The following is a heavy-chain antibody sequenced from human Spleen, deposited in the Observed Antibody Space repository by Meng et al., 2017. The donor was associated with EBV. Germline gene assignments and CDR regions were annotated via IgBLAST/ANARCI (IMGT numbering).Heavy chain of an antibody. D-gene: IGHD3-10*01. CDR1: DVSISSSPW. CDR3: AIGYYHSGSYGSFDS. CDR2: VFHPGST. V-gene: IGHV4-4*02. Sequence: LLTSFSRVDKLLVSLSLPCAISDVSISSSPWCSRLLQPPGTGLDWFGQVFHPGSTNQIPSLNSRVTFSVDTSKNQFSLRLSFVTAADTAFYYCAIGYYHSGSYGSFDSWCQGILVTVSS. J-gene: IGHJ4*02.